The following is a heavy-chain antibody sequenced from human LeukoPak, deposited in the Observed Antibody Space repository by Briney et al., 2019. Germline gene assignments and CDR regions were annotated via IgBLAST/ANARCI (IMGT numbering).Heavy chain of an antibody. J-gene: IGHJ4*02. D-gene: IGHD4-17*01. CDR2: IKADGSAK. CDR3: ARFPTGFDY. V-gene: IGHV3-7*05. Sequence: GGSLRLSCAASGFSFSDYWMSWVRQPPGKGLDWVASIKADGSAKFYVASVKGRFTISRDNAKKSVYLQMNSLRAEDTATYYCARFPTGFDYWGQGTLVTVSS. CDR1: GFSFSDYW.